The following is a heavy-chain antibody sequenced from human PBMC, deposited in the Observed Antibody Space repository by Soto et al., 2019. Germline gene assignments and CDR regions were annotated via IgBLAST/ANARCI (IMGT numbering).Heavy chain of an antibody. CDR2: INHSGST. D-gene: IGHD3-16*02. V-gene: IGHV4-34*01. J-gene: IGHJ6*02. CDR1: GGSFSGYY. CDR3: ARGPKGADYDYVWGSYRPKRDYYGMDV. Sequence: SETLSLTCAVYGGSFSGYYWSWIRQPPGKVLEWIGEINHSGSTNYNPSLKSRVTISVDTSKNQFSLKLSSVTAADTAVYYCARGPKGADYDYVWGSYRPKRDYYGMDVWGQGTTVNVSS.